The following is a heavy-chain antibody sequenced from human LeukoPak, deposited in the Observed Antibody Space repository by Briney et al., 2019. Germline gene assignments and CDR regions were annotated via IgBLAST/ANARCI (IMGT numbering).Heavy chain of an antibody. Sequence: SETLSLTCTVSGGSISSYYWSWIRQPPGKGLEWIGYIYYSGSTNYNPSLKSRVTISVDTSKNQFSLKLSSVTAADTAVYYCARDSTVTTGYFDYWGQGTLVTVSS. CDR2: IYYSGST. D-gene: IGHD4-17*01. V-gene: IGHV4-59*12. CDR1: GGSISSYY. CDR3: ARDSTVTTGYFDY. J-gene: IGHJ4*02.